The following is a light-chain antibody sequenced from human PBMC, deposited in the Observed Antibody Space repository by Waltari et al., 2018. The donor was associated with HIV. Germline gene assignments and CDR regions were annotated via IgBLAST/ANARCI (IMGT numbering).Light chain of an antibody. V-gene: IGLV2-14*01. Sequence: QSALTQPASVSGSPGQSITISCPGTDTDHYDVSWYQHRPGEAPKVIMFEVVTRPSGVSNRCSGSRSGNTASLTISGLLAEDEADYFCTSYISSAIPVFGGGTKVTVL. J-gene: IGLJ2*01. CDR3: TSYISSAIPV. CDR1: DTDHYD. CDR2: EVV.